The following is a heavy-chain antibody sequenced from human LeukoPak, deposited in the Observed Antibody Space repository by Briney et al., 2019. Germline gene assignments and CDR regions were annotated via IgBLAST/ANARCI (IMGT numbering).Heavy chain of an antibody. J-gene: IGHJ4*02. CDR1: GFSFSTYA. D-gene: IGHD4-23*01. CDR2: ISGRSGDT. V-gene: IGHV3-23*01. CDR3: AKGVDGGNSGTGKY. Sequence: SGGSLRLSCAASGFSFSTYAMSWVRQAPGKGLEWVSAISGRSGDTCYADSVKGRFTISRDDSKSTLYLQMNSLRADDTAVYYCAKGVDGGNSGTGKYWGQGTLVTVSS.